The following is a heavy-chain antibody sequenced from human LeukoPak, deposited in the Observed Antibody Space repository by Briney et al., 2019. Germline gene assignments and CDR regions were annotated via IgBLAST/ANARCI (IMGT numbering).Heavy chain of an antibody. Sequence: SETLSLTCTVSGGSINNYYWSWIRLPPGKGLEWIGYIFYSGSTNYNPSPKSRVTISIDTSKNQFSLRLSSVTAADTALYYCASREAVAGKPYYMDVWGKGTTVTVSS. D-gene: IGHD6-19*01. CDR2: IFYSGST. V-gene: IGHV4-59*08. CDR1: GGSINNYY. CDR3: ASREAVAGKPYYMDV. J-gene: IGHJ6*03.